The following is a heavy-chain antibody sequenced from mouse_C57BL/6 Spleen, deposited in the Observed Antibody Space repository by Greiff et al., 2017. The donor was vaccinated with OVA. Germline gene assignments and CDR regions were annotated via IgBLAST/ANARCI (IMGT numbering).Heavy chain of an antibody. CDR2: ISDGGSYT. J-gene: IGHJ3*01. CDR3: ARDSPEGWLAY. D-gene: IGHD6-2*01. CDR1: GFTFSSYA. Sequence: EVKLVESGGGLVKPGGSLKLSCAASGFTFSSYAMSWVRQTPEKRLEWVATISDGGSYTYYPDNVKGRFTISRDNAKNNLYLQMSHLKSEDTAMYYCARDSPEGWLAYWGQGTLVTVSA. V-gene: IGHV5-4*01.